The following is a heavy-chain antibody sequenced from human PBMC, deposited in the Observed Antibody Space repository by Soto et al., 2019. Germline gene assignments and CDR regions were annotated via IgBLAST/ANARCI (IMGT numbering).Heavy chain of an antibody. Sequence: QVQLQESGPGLVKPSQTLSLTCTVSGGSISSGGYYWSWIRQHPGKGLEWIGYIYYSGSTYYNPSLKSRVTISVDTSKNQFSLKLSSVTAADTAVYYCARDRGVVVAATHTYYYGMDVWGQGTTVTVSS. CDR3: ARDRGVVVAATHTYYYGMDV. CDR1: GGSISSGGYY. V-gene: IGHV4-31*03. D-gene: IGHD2-15*01. J-gene: IGHJ6*02. CDR2: IYYSGST.